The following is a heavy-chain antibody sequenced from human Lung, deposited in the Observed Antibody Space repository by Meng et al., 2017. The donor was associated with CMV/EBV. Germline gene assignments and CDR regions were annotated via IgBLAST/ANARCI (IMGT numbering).Heavy chain of an antibody. D-gene: IGHD4-23*01. J-gene: IGHJ4*02. Sequence: SVKVSCKASRYTFTGYYIYWVRQAPGQRLEWMGWINPTSGGTNSAQKFQGRVTMTKDTSISTAYMELSRLRYDDTAVYYCERGGKMDYWGQGTLVTVSS. V-gene: IGHV1-2*02. CDR3: ERGGKMDY. CDR1: RYTFTGYY. CDR2: INPTSGGT.